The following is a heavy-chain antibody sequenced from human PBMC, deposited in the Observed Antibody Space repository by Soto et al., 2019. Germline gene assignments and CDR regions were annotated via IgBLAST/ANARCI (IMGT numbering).Heavy chain of an antibody. V-gene: IGHV4-59*08. CDR1: DGSITPNY. CDR3: ARLGAYYQALDS. D-gene: IGHD3-22*01. J-gene: IGHJ4*02. CDR2: VYYAGTT. Sequence: QIQRQESGPGLVKPSETLSLSCTVSDGSITPNYYTWVRQPPGKGLEWIGYVYYAGTTTYNPSLKSRVSISIDTSKNEVSLKLSSVTAADTAVYYCARLGAYYQALDSWGQGTLVTVSS.